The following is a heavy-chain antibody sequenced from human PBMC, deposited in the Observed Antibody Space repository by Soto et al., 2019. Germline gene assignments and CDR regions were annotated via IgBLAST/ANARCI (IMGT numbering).Heavy chain of an antibody. J-gene: IGHJ6*02. CDR2: ISSSSSYI. V-gene: IGHV3-21*02. Sequence: EVQLVESGGGLVKPGGSLRLSCAASGFTFSSYSMNWVRQAPGKGLEWVASISSSSSYIYYADSVKGRFTISRDKAKNSLFLQMSSLRAEDTALYYCARHQGPAAGNYGMDVWGRGTTVTASS. D-gene: IGHD6-13*01. CDR3: ARHQGPAAGNYGMDV. CDR1: GFTFSSYS.